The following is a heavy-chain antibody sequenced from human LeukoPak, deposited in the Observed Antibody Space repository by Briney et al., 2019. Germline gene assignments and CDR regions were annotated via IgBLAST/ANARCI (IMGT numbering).Heavy chain of an antibody. CDR3: AREHSGYDRYGMDV. V-gene: IGHV3-48*04. CDR2: ISSSSSTI. CDR1: GFTFSSYS. Sequence: PGGSLRLSCAASGFTFSSYSMNWVRQAPGKGLEWVSYISSSSSTIYYADSVKGRFTISRDNAKNSLYLQMNSLRAEDTAVYYCAREHSGYDRYGMDVWGQGTTVTVSS. D-gene: IGHD5-12*01. J-gene: IGHJ6*02.